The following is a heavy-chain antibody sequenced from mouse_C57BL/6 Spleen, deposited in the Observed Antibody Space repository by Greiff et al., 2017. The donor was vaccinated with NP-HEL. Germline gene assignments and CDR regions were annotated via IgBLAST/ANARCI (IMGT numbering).Heavy chain of an antibody. CDR3: VRPHYYGTQRDYYAMDY. CDR2: IRSKSNNYAT. V-gene: IGHV10-1*01. J-gene: IGHJ4*01. Sequence: EVKLMESGGGLVQPKGSLKLSCAASGFSFNTYAMNWVRQAPGKGLEWVARIRSKSNNYATYYADSVKDRFTISRDDSESMLYLQMNNLKTEDTAMYYCVRPHYYGTQRDYYAMDYWGQGTSVTVSS. D-gene: IGHD1-1*01. CDR1: GFSFNTYA.